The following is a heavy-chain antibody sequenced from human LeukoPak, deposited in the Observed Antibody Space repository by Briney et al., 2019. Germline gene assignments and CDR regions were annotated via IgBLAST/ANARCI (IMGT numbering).Heavy chain of an antibody. J-gene: IGHJ4*02. CDR2: INPNSGGT. D-gene: IGHD2-21*02. V-gene: IGHV1-2*02. CDR1: GYTFTGYY. Sequence: ASVKVSCEASGYTFTGYYMHWVRQAPGQGLEWMGWINPNSGGTNYAQKFQGRVTMTRDTSISTAYMELSRLRSDDTAVYYCARQAEYCGGDCYFFDFWGQGTLVTVSS. CDR3: ARQAEYCGGDCYFFDF.